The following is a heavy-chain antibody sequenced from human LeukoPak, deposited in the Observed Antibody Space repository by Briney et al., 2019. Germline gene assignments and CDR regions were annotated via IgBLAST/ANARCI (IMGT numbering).Heavy chain of an antibody. J-gene: IGHJ4*02. CDR3: VRDGDAPFDY. CDR1: GFTFSNYP. CDR2: IRSNGDST. V-gene: IGHV3-64*01. Sequence: GGSLRLSCAASGFTFSNYPMHWVRQAPGKGLESVSVIRSNGDSTYYVNSVKDRFTISRDNSKNMLYLQMGSLRVEDMAVYYCVRDGDAPFDYWGQGTLVTVSS. D-gene: IGHD2-21*01.